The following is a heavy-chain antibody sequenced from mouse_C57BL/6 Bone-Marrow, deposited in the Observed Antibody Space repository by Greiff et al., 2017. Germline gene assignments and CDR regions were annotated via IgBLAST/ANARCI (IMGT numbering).Heavy chain of an antibody. Sequence: EVLLVESGGGLVQPGGSLSLSCAASGFTFTDYYMSWVRQPPGKALEWLGFIRNKANGYTTEYSASVKGRFTISRDNSQSILYLQMNALRAEDSATDYCGSYEGSWFAYWGQGTPVTVSA. V-gene: IGHV7-3*01. CDR1: GFTFTDYY. CDR2: IRNKANGYTT. J-gene: IGHJ3*01. CDR3: GSYEGSWFAY.